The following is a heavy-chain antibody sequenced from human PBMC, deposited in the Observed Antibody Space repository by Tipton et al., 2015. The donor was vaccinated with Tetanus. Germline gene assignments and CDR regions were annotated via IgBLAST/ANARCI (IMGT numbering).Heavy chain of an antibody. V-gene: IGHV4-4*02. CDR2: IYHSGTT. CDR1: GGSIRSSNW. CDR3: ARWIGVIPVTGNDAFDV. Sequence: TLCLTCAVSGGSIRSSNWWSWVRQTPGKGLEWIGEIYHSGTTNYNPSLKSRVSISVDTSKHRFSLKVNSVIAADTATYYCARWIGVIPVTGNDAFDVWGPGAMVTVSS. J-gene: IGHJ3*01. D-gene: IGHD3-16*01.